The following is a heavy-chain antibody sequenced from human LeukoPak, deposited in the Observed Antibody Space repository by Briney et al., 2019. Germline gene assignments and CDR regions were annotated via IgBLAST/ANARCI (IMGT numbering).Heavy chain of an antibody. J-gene: IGHJ4*02. V-gene: IGHV4-59*01. Sequence: SETLSLTCAVSGASISHYYWSWIRQPPGKGLEWIGYIYYSGSTNYNPSLKSRVTISVDTSKNQFSLKLSSVTAADTAVYYCARHYYGSGSYYNNFFDYWGQGTLVTVSS. D-gene: IGHD3-10*01. CDR3: ARHYYGSGSYYNNFFDY. CDR2: IYYSGST. CDR1: GASISHYY.